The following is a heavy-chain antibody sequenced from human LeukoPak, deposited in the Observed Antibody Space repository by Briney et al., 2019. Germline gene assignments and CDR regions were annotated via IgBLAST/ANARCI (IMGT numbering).Heavy chain of an antibody. Sequence: GGSLRLSCAASGFTFSSYGMHWVRQAPGKGLEWVAVISYDGSNKYYADSVKGRFTISRDNSKNTLYLQMNSLRAEDTAVYYCAKAYYYYGMDVWGQGTTVTVSS. CDR3: AKAYYYYGMDV. J-gene: IGHJ6*02. CDR1: GFTFSSYG. CDR2: ISYDGSNK. V-gene: IGHV3-30*18.